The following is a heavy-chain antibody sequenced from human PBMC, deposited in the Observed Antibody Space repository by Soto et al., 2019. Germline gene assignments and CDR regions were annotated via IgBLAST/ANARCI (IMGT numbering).Heavy chain of an antibody. J-gene: IGHJ4*02. D-gene: IGHD6-19*01. Sequence: VQLVESGGGLVQPGGSLRLSCVGSGFMFDSYAMNWVRQAPGKGLEWVSYISIKGDSIYYAESVKGRFSISRDNARNSLSLQMNSLSDEDTAVYYCAKSGDSAGWGIDFWGQGTLVTVS. CDR2: ISIKGDSI. CDR3: AKSGDSAGWGIDF. CDR1: GFMFDSYA. V-gene: IGHV3-48*02.